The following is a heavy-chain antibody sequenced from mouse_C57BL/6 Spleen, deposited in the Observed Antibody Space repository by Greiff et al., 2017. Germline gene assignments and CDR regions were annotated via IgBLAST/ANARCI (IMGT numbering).Heavy chain of an antibody. Sequence: QVQLQQPGAELVMPGASVKLSCKASGYTFTSYWMHWVKQRPGQGLEWIGEIDPSDSYTNYNQKFKGKSTFTVDKSSSTAYMQLSSLTSEDSAVYYCARYGYDGEWFAYWGQGTLVTVSA. CDR2: IDPSDSYT. CDR1: GYTFTSYW. CDR3: ARYGYDGEWFAY. D-gene: IGHD2-2*01. J-gene: IGHJ3*01. V-gene: IGHV1-69*01.